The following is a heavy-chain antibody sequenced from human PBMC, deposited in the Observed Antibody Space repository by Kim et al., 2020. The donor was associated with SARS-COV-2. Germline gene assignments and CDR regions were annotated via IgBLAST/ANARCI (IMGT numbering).Heavy chain of an antibody. CDR2: ISAYNGNT. CDR3: ARTERPAYYYYGMDV. Sequence: ASVKVSCKASGYTFTSYGISWVRQAPGQGLEWMGWISAYNGNTNYAQKLQGRVTMTTDTSTSTAYMELRSLRSDDTAVYYCARTERPAYYYYGMDVWGQGTTVTVSS. CDR1: GYTFTSYG. D-gene: IGHD1-1*01. J-gene: IGHJ6*02. V-gene: IGHV1-18*04.